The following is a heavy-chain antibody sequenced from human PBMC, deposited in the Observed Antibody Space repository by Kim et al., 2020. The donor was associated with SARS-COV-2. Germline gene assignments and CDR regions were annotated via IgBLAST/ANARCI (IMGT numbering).Heavy chain of an antibody. CDR2: INHSGRT. Sequence: SETLSLTCGVYGGSFSGYYWSWIRQAPGKGLEWIGEINHSGRTNYKPSLKSRVSISVDTSKNQFSLQLTSVTAADTAVYYCARDLGDYADYWGQGTLVTVSS. CDR1: GGSFSGYY. V-gene: IGHV4-34*01. CDR3: ARDLGDYADY. D-gene: IGHD4-17*01. J-gene: IGHJ4*02.